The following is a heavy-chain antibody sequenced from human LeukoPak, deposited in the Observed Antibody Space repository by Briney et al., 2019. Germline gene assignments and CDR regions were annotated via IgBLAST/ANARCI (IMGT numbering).Heavy chain of an antibody. Sequence: GSLRLSCAASGFTFSSYGMHWVRQAPGKGLEWVAVISYDGSNKYYADSVKGRFTISRDNSKNTLYLQMNSLRAEDTAVYYCAKAGEAYYDFWSGYYTPPDVWGQGTTVTVSS. CDR2: ISYDGSNK. J-gene: IGHJ6*02. D-gene: IGHD3-3*01. CDR3: AKAGEAYYDFWSGYYTPPDV. V-gene: IGHV3-30*18. CDR1: GFTFSSYG.